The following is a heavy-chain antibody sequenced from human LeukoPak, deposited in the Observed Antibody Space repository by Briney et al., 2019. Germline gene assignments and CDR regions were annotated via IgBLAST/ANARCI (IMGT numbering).Heavy chain of an antibody. CDR1: GGSISSGSYY. V-gene: IGHV4-61*02. CDR2: IYTSGST. J-gene: IGHJ6*03. CDR3: ASGVRKPYYYYMDV. D-gene: IGHD3-10*01. Sequence: TSSETLSLTCTVSGGSISSGSYYWSWIRQPAGKGLEWIGRIYTSGSTNYNPSLKSRVTISVDTSKNQFSLKLSSVTAADTAVYYCASGVRKPYYYYMDVWGKGTTVTVSS.